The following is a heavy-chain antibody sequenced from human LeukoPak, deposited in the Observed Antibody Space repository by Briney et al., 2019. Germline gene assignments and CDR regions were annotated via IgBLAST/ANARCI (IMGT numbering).Heavy chain of an antibody. CDR3: ARVPHSVEGSMKAVFIHYFDY. J-gene: IGHJ4*02. Sequence: SETLSLSCAVSGYSINRGYCWGWIRQSPGKGLEWIGGIDHSGNTHYNPSLKNRVTILADTSKNEFSLKLSSVAATDTAVYYCARVPHSVEGSMKAVFIHYFDYWGQGSLVTVSS. V-gene: IGHV4-38-2*01. D-gene: IGHD3-22*01. CDR2: IDHSGNT. CDR1: GYSINRGYC.